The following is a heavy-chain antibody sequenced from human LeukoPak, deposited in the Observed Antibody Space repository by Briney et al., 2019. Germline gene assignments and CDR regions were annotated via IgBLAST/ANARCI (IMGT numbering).Heavy chain of an antibody. CDR3: AKDRSGSGSSMDV. D-gene: IGHD3-10*01. CDR1: GFTFSSYT. CDR2: IRGSGGST. Sequence: PGGSLRLSCAASGFTFSSYTMSCVRQAPGKGLEWVSGIRGSGGSTYYADSVKGRFTISRDNSKNTLYLQMNSLRAEDTAVYYCAKDRSGSGSSMDVWGQGTTVTVSS. J-gene: IGHJ6*02. V-gene: IGHV3-23*01.